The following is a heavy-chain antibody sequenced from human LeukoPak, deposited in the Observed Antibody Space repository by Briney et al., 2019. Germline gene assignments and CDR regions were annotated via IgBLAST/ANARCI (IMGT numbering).Heavy chain of an antibody. CDR1: GFTLSTYS. CDR2: IRSSSDTI. D-gene: IGHD3-3*01. V-gene: IGHV3-48*01. CDR3: ARIFGWWDDY. J-gene: IGHJ4*02. Sequence: GGSLRLSCAASGFTLSTYSMIWVRQAPGKGLEWVSYIRSSSDTIYYADSVKGRFTISRDNAKNSLYLQMNSLRAEDTAVYYCARIFGWWDDYWGQGTLVTVSS.